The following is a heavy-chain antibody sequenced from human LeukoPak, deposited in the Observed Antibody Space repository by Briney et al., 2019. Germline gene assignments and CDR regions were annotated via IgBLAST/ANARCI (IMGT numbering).Heavy chain of an antibody. CDR2: ISSSSSYI. V-gene: IGHV3-21*01. D-gene: IGHD2-2*01. CDR1: GFTFSSYS. J-gene: IGHJ2*01. Sequence: GGSLRLPCAAFGFTFSSYSMNWVRQSPGKGREWVSSISSSSSYIYYADSVKGRFTISRDNAKNSLYLQMKSLRAEDTAVYYCARDRTSSRLGYFDLWGRGTLVTVSS. CDR3: ARDRTSSRLGYFDL.